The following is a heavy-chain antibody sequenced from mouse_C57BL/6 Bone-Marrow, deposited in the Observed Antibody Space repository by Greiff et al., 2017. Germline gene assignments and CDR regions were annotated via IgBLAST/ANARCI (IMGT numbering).Heavy chain of an antibody. CDR2: IWTGGGT. CDR3: ARNGRLGQAY. V-gene: IGHV2-9-1*01. J-gene: IGHJ3*01. Sequence: QVQLKESGPGLVAPSQSLSITCTVSGFSLTSYAISWVRQPPGKGLEWLGVIWTGGGTYYNSALKSRLSISKDNSKSQVFLKMNSLQTDDTARYYCARNGRLGQAYWGQGTLVTVSA. D-gene: IGHD3-3*01. CDR1: GFSLTSYA.